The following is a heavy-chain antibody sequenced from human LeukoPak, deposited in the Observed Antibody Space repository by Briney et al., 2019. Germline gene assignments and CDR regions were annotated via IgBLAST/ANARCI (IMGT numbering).Heavy chain of an antibody. CDR1: GGSISSYY. Sequence: SETLSLTCTVSGGSISSYYCSWTRQPAGKGLEWIGRIYTSGSTNYNPSLKSRVTMSVDTSKNQFSLKLSSVTAADTAVYYCARLMTVAGYYYYMDVWGKGTTVTVSS. V-gene: IGHV4-4*07. CDR3: ARLMTVAGYYYYMDV. J-gene: IGHJ6*03. D-gene: IGHD6-19*01. CDR2: IYTSGST.